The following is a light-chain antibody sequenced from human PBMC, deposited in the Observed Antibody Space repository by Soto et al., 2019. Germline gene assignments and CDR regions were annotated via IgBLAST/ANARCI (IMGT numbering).Light chain of an antibody. V-gene: IGKV1-8*01. J-gene: IGKJ4*01. CDR1: QGISTY. CDR2: GAS. Sequence: AIRMTQSPSSFPASTGDRVTITCRASQGISTYLAWYQQKPGKAPKLLIYGASTLQSGVPSRFSGSGSGTDFTLTITGLQSEDFATYYCQQYYREPLTFGGGTKVEIK. CDR3: QQYYREPLT.